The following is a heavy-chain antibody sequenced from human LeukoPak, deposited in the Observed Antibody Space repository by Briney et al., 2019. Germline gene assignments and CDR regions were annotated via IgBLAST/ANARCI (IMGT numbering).Heavy chain of an antibody. D-gene: IGHD6-19*01. J-gene: IGHJ4*02. V-gene: IGHV4-59*08. CDR2: IYYSGST. Sequence: SETLSLTCTVSGGSISSYYWSWIRQPPGKGLEWIGYIYYSGSTNYDPSFKSRVTISVDTSKNQFSLKLSSVTAADTAVYYCATVSSGFFTFDYWGQGTLVTVSS. CDR1: GGSISSYY. CDR3: ATVSSGFFTFDY.